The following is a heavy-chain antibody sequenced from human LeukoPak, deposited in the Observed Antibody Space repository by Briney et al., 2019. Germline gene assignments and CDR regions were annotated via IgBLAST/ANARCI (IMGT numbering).Heavy chain of an antibody. CDR1: AGSFSSYD. Sequence: AFKIICKASAGSFSSYDCSWVRRPPGQELQWMGRIIPIFGTANYAQKFQGRVTITTDESTSTAYMELSSLRSEDTAVYYCASDFLGWFDPWGQGTLVTVSS. V-gene: IGHV1-69*05. CDR3: ASDFLGWFDP. CDR2: IIPIFGTA. J-gene: IGHJ5*02. D-gene: IGHD2/OR15-2a*01.